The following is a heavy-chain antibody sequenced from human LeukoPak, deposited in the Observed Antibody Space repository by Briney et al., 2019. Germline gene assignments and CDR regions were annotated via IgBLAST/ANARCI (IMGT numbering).Heavy chain of an antibody. CDR1: GYTFTSYG. D-gene: IGHD4-23*01. V-gene: IGHV1-69*04. J-gene: IGHJ5*02. Sequence: SVKVSCKASGYTFTSYGISWVRQAPGQGLEWMGRIIPILGIANYAQKFQGRVTITADKSTSTAYMELSSLRSEDTAVYYCARETTVVTLNWFDPWGQGTLVTVSS. CDR3: ARETTVVTLNWFDP. CDR2: IIPILGIA.